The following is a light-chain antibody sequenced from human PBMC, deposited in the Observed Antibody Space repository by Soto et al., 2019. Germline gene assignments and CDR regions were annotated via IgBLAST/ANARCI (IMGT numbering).Light chain of an antibody. CDR2: DAS. Sequence: VLTQSPGTLSLSPGERASLSCRASQSVSSSFLAWYQQTPGQAPRLLIYDASSRATGIPDRFSGSGSGTDFTLTISRLEPEYFAVYYCQQYGASPRTFGQGTKVEIK. CDR1: QSVSSSF. J-gene: IGKJ1*01. V-gene: IGKV3-20*01. CDR3: QQYGASPRT.